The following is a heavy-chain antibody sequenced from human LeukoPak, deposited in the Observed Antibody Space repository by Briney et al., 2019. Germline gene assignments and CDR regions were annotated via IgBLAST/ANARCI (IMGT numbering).Heavy chain of an antibody. J-gene: IGHJ4*02. V-gene: IGHV4-38-2*02. CDR2: IYHSGST. CDR1: GYSISSGYY. CDR3: ARDNDFWSGYYGRDY. Sequence: SETLSLTCTVSGYSISSGYYWGWIRQPPGKGLEWIGSIYHSGSTYYNPSLKSRVTISVDTSKNQSSLKLSSVTAADTAVYYCARDNDFWSGYYGRDYWGQGTLVTVSS. D-gene: IGHD3-3*01.